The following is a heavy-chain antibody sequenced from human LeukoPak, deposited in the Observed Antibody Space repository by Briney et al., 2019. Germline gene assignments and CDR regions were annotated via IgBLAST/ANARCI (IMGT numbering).Heavy chain of an antibody. CDR3: ARGTHLDY. V-gene: IGHV3-30-3*01. CDR1: GFTFSRYA. J-gene: IGHJ4*02. D-gene: IGHD2-2*01. CDR2: ISYDGSNK. Sequence: PGRSLRLSCAASGFTFSRYAMHWVRQAPGKGLEWVAVISYDGSNKYYADSVKGRFTISRDNSKNTLYLQMNSLRAEDTAVYYCARGTHLDYWGQGTLVTVSS.